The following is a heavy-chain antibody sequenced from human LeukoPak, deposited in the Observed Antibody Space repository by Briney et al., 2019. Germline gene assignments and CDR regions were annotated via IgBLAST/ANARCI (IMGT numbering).Heavy chain of an antibody. D-gene: IGHD6-19*01. V-gene: IGHV1-46*01. CDR2: INPSGGST. Sequence: GASVKVSCKASGYTFTSYYMHWVRQAPGQGLEWMGIINPSGGSTTYAQKFQGRVTMTRDMSTNTVYMELSSLRSEDTAVYYCARDHIAVAGTPYFDYWGQGTLVTVSS. J-gene: IGHJ4*02. CDR3: ARDHIAVAGTPYFDY. CDR1: GYTFTSYY.